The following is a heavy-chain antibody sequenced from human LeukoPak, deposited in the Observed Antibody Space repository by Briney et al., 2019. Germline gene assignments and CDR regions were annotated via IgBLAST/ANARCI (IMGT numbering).Heavy chain of an antibody. CDR2: IWYDGSNK. CDR1: GFTFSSYG. Sequence: GGSLRLSCAASGFTFSSYGMHWVRQAPGKGLEWVAVIWYDGSNKYYADSVKGRFTISRDNSKNTLYLQMNSLRAEDTAVYYCARADSSGYYLDYWGQGTLVTVSS. V-gene: IGHV3-33*01. D-gene: IGHD3-22*01. CDR3: ARADSSGYYLDY. J-gene: IGHJ4*02.